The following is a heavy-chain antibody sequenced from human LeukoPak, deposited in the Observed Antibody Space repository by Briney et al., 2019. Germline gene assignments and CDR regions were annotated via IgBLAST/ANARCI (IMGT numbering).Heavy chain of an antibody. CDR1: GYTLTELS. D-gene: IGHD6-13*01. CDR2: FDPEDGET. J-gene: IGHJ3*02. Sequence: ASVKVSCKASGYTLTELSMHWVRQAPGKGLEWMGGFDPEDGETIYAQKFQGRVTMTEDTSTDTAYMELSSLRSEDTAVYYCATRWYSSSWSQLGYAFDIWGQGTMVTVSS. CDR3: ATRWYSSSWSQLGYAFDI. V-gene: IGHV1-24*01.